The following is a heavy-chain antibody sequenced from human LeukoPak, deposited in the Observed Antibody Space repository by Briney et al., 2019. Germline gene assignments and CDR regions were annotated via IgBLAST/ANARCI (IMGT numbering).Heavy chain of an antibody. CDR3: ARGSRDYDILTGYYGDAFDI. J-gene: IGHJ3*02. Sequence: GGSLRLSCAASGFTFSSYDMHWVRQATGKGLEWVSAIGTAGDTYYPGSVKGRFTISRENAKNSLYLQMNSLRAGDTAVYYCARGSRDYDILTGYYGDAFDIWGQGTMVTVSS. CDR1: GFTFSSYD. D-gene: IGHD3-9*01. V-gene: IGHV3-13*01. CDR2: IGTAGDT.